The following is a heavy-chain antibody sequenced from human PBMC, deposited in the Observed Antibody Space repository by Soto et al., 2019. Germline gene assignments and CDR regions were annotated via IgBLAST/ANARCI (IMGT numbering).Heavy chain of an antibody. CDR2: ILHDETP. CDR3: AKDLFPTSGQRFFFES. Sequence: PWGSMRLSCAASGFTFITYAITLFRHSPVRGLEWVSTILHDETPFYTDSVKGRFTISRDNVRGTLYLQMNGLRVEDAALYFCAKDLFPTSGQRFFFESWGQGSLVTVSS. V-gene: IGHV3-23*01. J-gene: IGHJ4*02. D-gene: IGHD2-21*01. CDR1: GFTFITYA.